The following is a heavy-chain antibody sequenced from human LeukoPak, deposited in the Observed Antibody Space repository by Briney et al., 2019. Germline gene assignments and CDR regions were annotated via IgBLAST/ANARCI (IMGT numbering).Heavy chain of an antibody. CDR3: ANYGSGSYRFDP. J-gene: IGHJ5*02. Sequence: PSQTLSLTCTVSGGSISSGGYYWSWIRQHPGKGLEWIGYIYYSGSTYYNPSLKSRVTISVDTSRNQFSLKLSSVTAADTAVYYCANYGSGSYRFDPWGQGTLVTVSS. D-gene: IGHD3-10*01. V-gene: IGHV4-31*03. CDR2: IYYSGST. CDR1: GGSISSGGYY.